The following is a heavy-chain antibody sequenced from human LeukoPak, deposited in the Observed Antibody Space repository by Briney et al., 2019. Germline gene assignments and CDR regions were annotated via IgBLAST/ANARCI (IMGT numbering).Heavy chain of an antibody. D-gene: IGHD6-19*01. J-gene: IGHJ4*02. CDR1: GFTVSSNY. CDR3: ASGGGWVFFN. V-gene: IGHV3-7*01. CDR2: INQDGSEE. Sequence: PGGSLRLSCAASGFTVSSNYMSWVRQAPGKGLEWVAHINQDGSEEYYVDSVKGRFTISRDNARNSQFLQMNSLRTEDTAVYYCASGGGWVFFNWGQGTLVTVSS.